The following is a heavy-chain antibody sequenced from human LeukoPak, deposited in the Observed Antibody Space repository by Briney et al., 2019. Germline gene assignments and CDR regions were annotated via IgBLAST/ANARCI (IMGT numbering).Heavy chain of an antibody. V-gene: IGHV4-34*01. CDR3: GRGVRGGASTGYWNY. CDR2: INHSGST. D-gene: IGHD3-22*01. Sequence: SETLSLTCAVYGGSFSGYYWSWIRQPPGKGLEWIGEINHSGSTNYNPSLKSRVTISEDTSNKQFSLMLSSVTAADTPMYFCGRGVRGGASTGYWNYWGQGTLVTVSS. J-gene: IGHJ4*02. CDR1: GGSFSGYY.